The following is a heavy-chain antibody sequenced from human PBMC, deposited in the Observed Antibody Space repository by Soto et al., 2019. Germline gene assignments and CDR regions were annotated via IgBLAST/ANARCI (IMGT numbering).Heavy chain of an antibody. CDR1: GGSFSGYH. V-gene: IGHV4-34*01. D-gene: IGHD2-2*02. CDR3: ARGSVPAAISGYYYYYGMDV. J-gene: IGHJ6*02. CDR2: INHSGST. Sequence: SETLSLTCAVYGGSFSGYHWSWIRQPPGKGLEWIGEINHSGSTNYNPSLKSRVTISVDTSKNQFSLKLSSATAADTAVYYCARGSVPAAISGYYYYYGMDVWGQGTTVTVSS.